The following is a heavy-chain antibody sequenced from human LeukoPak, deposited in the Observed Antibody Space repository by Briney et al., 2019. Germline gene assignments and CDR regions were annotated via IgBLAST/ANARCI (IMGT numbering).Heavy chain of an antibody. Sequence: QSGGSLRLSCAASGFTFSSYEMNWVRQAPGKGLEWVSYISSSRSTIYYADSVKGRFTISRDNAKNSLYLQMNSLRAEDTAVYYCARFAMTRKLERLISSLYFDYWGQGTLVTVSS. V-gene: IGHV3-48*03. J-gene: IGHJ4*02. D-gene: IGHD1-1*01. CDR1: GFTFSSYE. CDR2: ISSSRSTI. CDR3: ARFAMTRKLERLISSLYFDY.